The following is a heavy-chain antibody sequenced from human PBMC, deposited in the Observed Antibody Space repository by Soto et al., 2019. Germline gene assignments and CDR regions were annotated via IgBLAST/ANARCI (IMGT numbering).Heavy chain of an antibody. CDR3: ARGGRITMYGVDHGMDV. D-gene: IGHD3-3*01. Sequence: ASVKVSCKASEYTFTDYYMHWVRQAPGQGLEWMGIINPSGGSTSYAQKFQGRVTMTRDTSTGTVYMEVSSLRSEDTAVYYCARGGRITMYGVDHGMDVWGQGTTVTVSS. CDR2: INPSGGST. CDR1: EYTFTDYY. V-gene: IGHV1-46*01. J-gene: IGHJ6*02.